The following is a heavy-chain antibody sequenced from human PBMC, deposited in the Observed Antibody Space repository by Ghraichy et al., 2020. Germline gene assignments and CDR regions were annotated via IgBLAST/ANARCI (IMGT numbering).Heavy chain of an antibody. CDR3: ARDRIYDSSGYYHPPDHPTDAFDI. D-gene: IGHD3-22*01. V-gene: IGHV3-48*02. CDR1: GFTFSSYS. CDR2: SSSSSSTI. Sequence: GGSLRLSCAASGFTFSSYSMNWVRQAPGKGLEWVSYSSSSSSTIYYADSVKGRFTISRDNAKNSLYLQMNSLRDEDTAVYYCARDRIYDSSGYYHPPDHPTDAFDIWGQGTMVTVSS. J-gene: IGHJ3*02.